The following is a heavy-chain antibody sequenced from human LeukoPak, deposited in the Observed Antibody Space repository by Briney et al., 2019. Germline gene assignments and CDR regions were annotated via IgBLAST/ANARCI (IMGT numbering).Heavy chain of an antibody. V-gene: IGHV1-18*01. J-gene: IGHJ4*02. Sequence: GASVKVSCKASGYTFISYGISWVRQAPGQGLEWMGWISAYSGTTKYTQKLRGRGTMTTETSTSTAYMELGSLRSDDTAVYYCARLRVINGDLDYWGQGTLVTVSS. CDR3: ARLRVINGDLDY. CDR2: ISAYSGTT. CDR1: GYTFISYG.